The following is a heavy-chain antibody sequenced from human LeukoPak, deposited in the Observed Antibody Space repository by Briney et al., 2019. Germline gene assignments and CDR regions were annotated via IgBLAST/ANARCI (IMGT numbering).Heavy chain of an antibody. CDR1: GFIFRSYA. D-gene: IGHD3-22*01. Sequence: GGSLRLSCAASGFIFRSYAMSWVRQAPGKGLEWASAISGRGGSTYYADSVKGRFTISRDNSKNTLYLQMNSLRAEDTAVYYCAKEGTDYYDSSELDYWGQGTLVTVSS. V-gene: IGHV3-23*01. CDR3: AKEGTDYYDSSELDY. J-gene: IGHJ4*02. CDR2: ISGRGGST.